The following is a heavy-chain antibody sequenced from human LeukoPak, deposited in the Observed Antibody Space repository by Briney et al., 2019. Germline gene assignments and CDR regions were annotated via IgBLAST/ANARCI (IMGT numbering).Heavy chain of an antibody. CDR3: AREGWDGSGSLDY. CDR2: ISYDGSNK. Sequence: GRSLRLSCAASGFTFSTYGMHWVRQAPGKGLEWVAIISYDGSNKHYADSVKGRFTISRDNSKNTLSLQMNSLRAEDTAVYYCAREGWDGSGSLDYWGQGTLVTVSS. V-gene: IGHV3-30*19. CDR1: GFTFSTYG. D-gene: IGHD3-10*01. J-gene: IGHJ4*02.